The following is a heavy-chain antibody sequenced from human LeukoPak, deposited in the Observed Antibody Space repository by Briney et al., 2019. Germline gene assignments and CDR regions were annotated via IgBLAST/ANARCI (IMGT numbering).Heavy chain of an antibody. CDR2: ISYDGSNK. CDR3: ARDKGDYGLIDY. CDR1: GFTFSSYA. V-gene: IGHV3-30-3*01. Sequence: GGSLRLSCAASGFTFSSYAMHWVRQAPGKGLEWVAVISYDGSNKYYADSVKGRFTISRDNSKNTLYLQMNSLRAEDTAVYYCARDKGDYGLIDYWGQGTLVTVSS. J-gene: IGHJ4*02. D-gene: IGHD4-17*01.